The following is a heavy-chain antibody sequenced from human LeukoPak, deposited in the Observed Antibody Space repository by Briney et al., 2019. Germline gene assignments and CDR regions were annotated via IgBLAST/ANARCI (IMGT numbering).Heavy chain of an antibody. CDR1: GYTLTELS. J-gene: IGHJ3*02. Sequence: GASVKVSCKVSGYTLTELSMHWVRQAPGQGLEWMGWISAYNGNTNYAQKLQGRVTMTTDTSTSTAYMELRSLRSDDTAVYYCARDYYYGSGDAFDIWGQGTMVTVSS. CDR2: ISAYNGNT. D-gene: IGHD3-10*01. V-gene: IGHV1-18*01. CDR3: ARDYYYGSGDAFDI.